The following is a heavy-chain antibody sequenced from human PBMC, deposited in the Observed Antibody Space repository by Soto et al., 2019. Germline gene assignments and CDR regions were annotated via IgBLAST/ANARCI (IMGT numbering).Heavy chain of an antibody. CDR1: GGTYSSYA. V-gene: IGHV1-69*13. D-gene: IGHD3-3*01. CDR2: IIPIFGTA. CDR3: ASDRREWYDDSVTDSEDFLI. J-gene: IGHJ6*02. Sequence: SVKVSCKASGGTYSSYAISWVRQAPGQGLEWMGGIIPIFGTANYAQKFQGRVTITADESTSTAYMELSSLRSEDTAAYYCASDRREWYDDSVTDSEDFLIWGQGKSGTVSS.